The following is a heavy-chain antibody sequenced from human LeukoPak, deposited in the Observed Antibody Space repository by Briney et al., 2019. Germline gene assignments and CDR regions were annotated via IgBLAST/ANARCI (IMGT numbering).Heavy chain of an antibody. J-gene: IGHJ4*02. CDR3: ARGREDDSSGYLLN. Sequence: KASETLSLTCAVYGGSFSGYYWSWIRQPPGKGLEWIGEINHSGSTNYNPSFKSRVTISVDTSKNQFSLKLSSVTAADTAVYYCARGREDDSSGYLLNWGQGTLVTVSS. CDR2: INHSGST. D-gene: IGHD3-22*01. CDR1: GGSFSGYY. V-gene: IGHV4-34*01.